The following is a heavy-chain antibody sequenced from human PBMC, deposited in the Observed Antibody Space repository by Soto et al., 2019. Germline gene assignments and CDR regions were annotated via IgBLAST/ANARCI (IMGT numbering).Heavy chain of an antibody. Sequence: GDSLKLSCYRSGYCFTTYSIGSVRQMPGKGLEWMAIIYPGGSDPRFGPSFKRQVTGAVDRATSTAHRQWSSLNASDTAMYYCGRVIYGSGSYDWYLYYWGQGTQVAASS. D-gene: IGHD3-10*01. CDR2: IYPGGSDP. CDR3: GRVIYGSGSYDWYLYY. CDR1: GYCFTTYS. V-gene: IGHV5-51*01. J-gene: IGHJ4*02.